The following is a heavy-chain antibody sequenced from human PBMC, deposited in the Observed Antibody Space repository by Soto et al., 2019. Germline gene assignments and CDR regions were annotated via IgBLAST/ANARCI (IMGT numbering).Heavy chain of an antibody. Sequence: PSETLSLTCNVSGGSISSGEYYWSWIRQPPGKGLEWIGYIYYSGSTYYNPSLKSRVTISVDTSKNQFSLKLSSVTAADTAVYYCARLRFLEWSSTGFDPWGQGTLVTVSS. CDR3: ARLRFLEWSSTGFDP. D-gene: IGHD3-3*01. J-gene: IGHJ5*02. V-gene: IGHV4-30-4*01. CDR1: GGSISSGEYY. CDR2: IYYSGST.